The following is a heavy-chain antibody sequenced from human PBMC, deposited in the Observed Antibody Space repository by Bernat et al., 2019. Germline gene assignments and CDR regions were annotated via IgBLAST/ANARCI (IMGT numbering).Heavy chain of an antibody. V-gene: IGHV4-39*07. J-gene: IGHJ5*02. CDR3: ARLSGYAFDP. Sequence: QVQLQESGPGLVKPSETLSLTCTVSAGSISSNNYFWGWIREPPGKGLEWIGSVYYTGSTYHNPSLKSRVTISVDTSKNQFSLKLSSVTAADTAVYYCARLSGYAFDPWGQGTLVTVSS. CDR2: VYYTGST. D-gene: IGHD5-12*01. CDR1: AGSISSNNYF.